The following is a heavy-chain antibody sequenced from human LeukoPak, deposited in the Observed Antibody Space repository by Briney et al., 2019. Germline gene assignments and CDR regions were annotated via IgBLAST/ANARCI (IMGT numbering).Heavy chain of an antibody. D-gene: IGHD2-2*01. J-gene: IGHJ6*04. V-gene: IGHV3-48*03. CDR2: ISNGGSRT. CDR3: ARRYCSSTSCTMDV. Sequence: PGGSLRLSCAASEFTFNSYDMNWVRQAPGKGLEWVSYISNGGSRTYYADSVKGRFTISRDNAKNSLYLQMSSLRAEDTAIYYCARRYCSSTSCTMDVWGKGTTVTVSS. CDR1: EFTFNSYD.